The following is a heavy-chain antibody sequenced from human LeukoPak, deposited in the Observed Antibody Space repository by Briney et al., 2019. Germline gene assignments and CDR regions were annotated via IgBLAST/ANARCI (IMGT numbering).Heavy chain of an antibody. CDR1: GYTFTGYY. J-gene: IGHJ4*02. Sequence: GASVKVSCKASGYTFTGYYMHWVRQAPGQGLEWMGWINPSGGSTTYAQKFQGRVTMTRDTSTRTAYMELSSLTSEDTAVYYCARGRTTWGQGTLVTVSS. D-gene: IGHD2/OR15-2a*01. CDR3: ARGRTT. CDR2: INPSGGST. V-gene: IGHV1-46*01.